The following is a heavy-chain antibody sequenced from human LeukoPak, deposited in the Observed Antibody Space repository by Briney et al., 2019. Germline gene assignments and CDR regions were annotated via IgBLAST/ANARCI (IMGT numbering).Heavy chain of an antibody. V-gene: IGHV4-34*01. CDR1: GGSFSGYY. Sequence: SETLSLTCAVYGGSFSGYYWSWIRQPPGKGLEWIGEINHSGSTNYNPSLKSRVTISVDTSKNQFSLKLSSVTAADTAVYYCARGRMDQKDGYNYGEGYYFDYWGQGTLVTVSS. CDR2: INHSGST. J-gene: IGHJ4*02. CDR3: ARGRMDQKDGYNYGEGYYFDY. D-gene: IGHD5-24*01.